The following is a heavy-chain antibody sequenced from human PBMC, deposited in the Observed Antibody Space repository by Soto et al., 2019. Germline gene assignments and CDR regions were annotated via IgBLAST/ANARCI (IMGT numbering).Heavy chain of an antibody. CDR1: GFTFSSYS. V-gene: IGHV3-21*01. CDR3: ARDWHDSSGYYWPDY. J-gene: IGHJ4*02. CDR2: ISSSSSYI. Sequence: GGSLRLSCAASGFTFSSYSMNWVRQAPGKGLEWVSSISSSSSYIYYADSVKGRFTISRDNAKNSLYLQMNSLRAEDTAVYYCARDWHDSSGYYWPDYWGQGTLVTVSS. D-gene: IGHD3-22*01.